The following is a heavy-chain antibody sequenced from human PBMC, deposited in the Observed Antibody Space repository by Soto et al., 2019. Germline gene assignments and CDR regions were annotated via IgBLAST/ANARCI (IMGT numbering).Heavy chain of an antibody. D-gene: IGHD1-26*01. CDR3: AGLVGATTYYYYGMDV. CDR1: GGSISSSSYY. CDR2: IYYSGST. V-gene: IGHV4-39*01. Sequence: PSETLSLTCTVSGGSISSSSYYWGWIRQPPGKGLEWIGSIYYSGSTYYNPSLKSRVTISVDTSKNQFSLKLSSVTAADTAVYYCAGLVGATTYYYYGMDVWGQGTTVTVSS. J-gene: IGHJ6*02.